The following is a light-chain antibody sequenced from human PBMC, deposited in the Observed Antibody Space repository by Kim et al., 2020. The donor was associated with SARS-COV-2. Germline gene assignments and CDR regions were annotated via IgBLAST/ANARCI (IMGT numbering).Light chain of an antibody. V-gene: IGLV9-49*03. Sequence: LTCTLSRDDSNDQVDWYQQGRGKGPRLVMRVGTGGIVGSKGDGIPDRFSVLSAGLNRYLTIKNIQEEDESDYYCGADHGSGSNLVWVFGGGTKLTVL. CDR2: VGTGGIVG. CDR1: RDDSNDQ. CDR3: GADHGSGSNLVWV. J-gene: IGLJ3*02.